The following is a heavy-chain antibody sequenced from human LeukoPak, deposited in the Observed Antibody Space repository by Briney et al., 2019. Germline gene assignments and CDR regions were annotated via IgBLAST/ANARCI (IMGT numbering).Heavy chain of an antibody. V-gene: IGHV1-69*13. Sequence: ASVKVSCKASGGTFSSYAISWVRQAPGQGLEWMGGIIPIFGTANYAQKFQGRVTITADESTSTAYMELSSLRSEDTAVYYCASGTLGYCSSTSCYESFDYWGQGTLVTVCS. CDR3: ASGTLGYCSSTSCYESFDY. D-gene: IGHD2-2*01. CDR1: GGTFSSYA. J-gene: IGHJ4*02. CDR2: IIPIFGTA.